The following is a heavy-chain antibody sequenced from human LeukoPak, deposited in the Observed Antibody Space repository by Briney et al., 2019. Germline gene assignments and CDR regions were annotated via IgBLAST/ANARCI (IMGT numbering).Heavy chain of an antibody. CDR3: ARVPYYDILTGYYPFDY. Sequence: GALRLSCAASGFTFSSYAMSWVRQAPGKGLEWVSAISGSGGSTYYADSVKGRFTISRDNSKNTLYLQMNSLRAEDTAVYYCARVPYYDILTGYYPFDYWGQGTLVTVSS. CDR2: ISGSGGST. V-gene: IGHV3-23*01. D-gene: IGHD3-9*01. CDR1: GFTFSSYA. J-gene: IGHJ4*02.